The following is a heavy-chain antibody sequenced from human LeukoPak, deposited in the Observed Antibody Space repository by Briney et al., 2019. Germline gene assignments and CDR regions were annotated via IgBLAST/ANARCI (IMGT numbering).Heavy chain of an antibody. CDR1: GGSISSSSYY. J-gene: IGHJ3*02. V-gene: IGHV4-61*05. Sequence: PSETLSLTCTVSGGSISSSSYYWGWIRQPPGKGLEWIGYIYYSGGTNYNPSLKSRVTISVDTSKNQFSLKLSSVTAADTAVYYCARLTYYYDSSGYYATSDAFDIWGQGTMVTVSS. CDR3: ARLTYYYDSSGYYATSDAFDI. CDR2: IYYSGGT. D-gene: IGHD3-22*01.